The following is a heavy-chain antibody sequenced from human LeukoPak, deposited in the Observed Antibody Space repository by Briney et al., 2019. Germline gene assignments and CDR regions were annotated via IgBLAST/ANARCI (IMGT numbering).Heavy chain of an antibody. CDR2: IYYSGST. CDR1: GGSISSYY. Sequence: SETLSLTCTVSGGSISSYYWSWIRQPPGKGLEWIGYIYYSGSTNYNPSLKSRVTISVDTSKNQFSLKLSSLTAADTAVYYCARSADIVATMRYWFDPWGQGTLVTVSS. D-gene: IGHD5-12*01. V-gene: IGHV4-59*01. J-gene: IGHJ5*02. CDR3: ARSADIVATMRYWFDP.